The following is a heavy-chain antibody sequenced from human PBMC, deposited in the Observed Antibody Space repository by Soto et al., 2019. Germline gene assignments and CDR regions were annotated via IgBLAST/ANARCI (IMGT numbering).Heavy chain of an antibody. J-gene: IGHJ4*02. CDR2: ISYDGSNK. Sequence: QVQLVESGGGVVQPGRSLRLSCAASGFTFSSYGMHWVRQAPGKGLEWVAVISYDGSNKYYADSVKGRFTISRDNSKNTLYLQMNSLRAEHTAVYYCAKDRADYGDLAYYFDYWGQGTLVTVSS. CDR1: GFTFSSYG. D-gene: IGHD4-17*01. V-gene: IGHV3-30*18. CDR3: AKDRADYGDLAYYFDY.